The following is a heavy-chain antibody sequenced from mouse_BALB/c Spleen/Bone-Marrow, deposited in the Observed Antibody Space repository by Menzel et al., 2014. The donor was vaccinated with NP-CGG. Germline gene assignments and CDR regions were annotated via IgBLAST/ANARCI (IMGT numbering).Heavy chain of an antibody. J-gene: IGHJ4*01. V-gene: IGHV2-6-7*01. Sequence: VKLVESGPGLVAPSQSLSITCTVSGFSLTGYGVNWVRRPPGKGREWLGMIWRDGSTDYNSALKSRLSISKDNSKSQVFLKMNSLQTDDTARYYCAREKYGNYYAMDYWGQGTSVTVSS. D-gene: IGHD2-10*02. CDR2: IWRDGST. CDR1: GFSLTGYG. CDR3: AREKYGNYYAMDY.